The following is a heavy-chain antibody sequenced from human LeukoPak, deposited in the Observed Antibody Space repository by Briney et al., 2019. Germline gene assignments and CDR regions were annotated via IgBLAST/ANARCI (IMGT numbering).Heavy chain of an antibody. CDR3: ARISVNYYYMDV. CDR2: IYHSGST. J-gene: IGHJ6*03. V-gene: IGHV4-38-2*02. CDR1: GGSISSYY. Sequence: PSETLSLTCTVSGGSISSYYWGWIRQPPGKGLEWIGSIYHSGSTYYNPSLKSRVTISVDTSKNQFSLKLSSVTAADTAVYYCARISVNYYYMDVWGKGTTVTVSS. D-gene: IGHD3-16*02.